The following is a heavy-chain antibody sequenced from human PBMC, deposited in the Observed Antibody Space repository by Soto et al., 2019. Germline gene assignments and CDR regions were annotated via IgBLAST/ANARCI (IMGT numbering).Heavy chain of an antibody. Sequence: DVQLLESGGGLVQPEGSLRLSCAASGFTFSSYAMGWVRQGTGKGLEWVAVVSIGGSTHYADSVRGRFTISRDNSKNTLSLQMNSLTAEDTAVYFCAKSRGAGGHFDYWGQGALVTVSS. CDR1: GFTFSSYA. V-gene: IGHV3-23*01. CDR3: AKSRGAGGHFDY. CDR2: VSIGGST. J-gene: IGHJ4*02. D-gene: IGHD2-15*01.